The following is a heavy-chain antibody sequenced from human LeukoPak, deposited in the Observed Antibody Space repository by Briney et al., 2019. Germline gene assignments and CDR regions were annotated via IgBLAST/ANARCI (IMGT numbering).Heavy chain of an antibody. V-gene: IGHV3-33*06. D-gene: IGHD2-15*01. CDR3: AKDAPGGQFDY. Sequence: PGRSLRLSCAASGFTFSSYGMHWVRQAPGKGLEWVAVIWYDGSNKYYADSVKGRFTISRDNSKNTLYLQMNSLRAEDTAVYYCAKDAPGGQFDYWGQGTLVTVSS. CDR1: GFTFSSYG. CDR2: IWYDGSNK. J-gene: IGHJ4*02.